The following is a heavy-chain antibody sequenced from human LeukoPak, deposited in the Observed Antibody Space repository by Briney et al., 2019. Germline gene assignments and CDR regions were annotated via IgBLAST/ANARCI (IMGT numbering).Heavy chain of an antibody. CDR2: ISWDGGST. D-gene: IGHD6-13*01. CDR3: AKDKGSSSWMGAFDY. CDR1: GFTFDDYA. J-gene: IGHJ4*02. Sequence: GGSLRLSCAASGFTFDDYAMHWVRQAPGKGLEWVSLISWDGGSTYYADSVKGRFNISRDNSKNSLYLQMNSLRAEDTALYYCAKDKGSSSWMGAFDYWDQGTLVTVSS. V-gene: IGHV3-43D*03.